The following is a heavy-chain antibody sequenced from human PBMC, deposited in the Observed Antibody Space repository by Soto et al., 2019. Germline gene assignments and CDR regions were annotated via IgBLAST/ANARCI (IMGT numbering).Heavy chain of an antibody. J-gene: IGHJ5*02. CDR3: AKDRSTMRWFDP. Sequence: SETLSLTCAVSGASVRSYHWSWIRQAAGKGLEWIGRVQMSGATNYNPSLKTRVTMSLDTSRNEVSLTMTSVTAADTAVYFCAKDRSTMRWFDPWGQGILVTVSS. D-gene: IGHD1-1*01. CDR1: GASVRSYH. CDR2: VQMSGAT. V-gene: IGHV4-4*07.